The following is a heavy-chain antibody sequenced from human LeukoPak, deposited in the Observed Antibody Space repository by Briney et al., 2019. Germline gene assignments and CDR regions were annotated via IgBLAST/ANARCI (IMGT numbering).Heavy chain of an antibody. Sequence: PGGSLRLSCAASGFTFSTSWMHWVRQVPGKGLVWVSRINSDGRSTDYADSVKGRFTISRDNTKNTLYLQMNSLRAEDTAVYYCTSDTVDTAVGIDYWGQGTLVTVSS. CDR3: TSDTVDTAVGIDY. J-gene: IGHJ4*02. CDR2: INSDGRST. V-gene: IGHV3-74*01. D-gene: IGHD5-18*01. CDR1: GFTFSTSW.